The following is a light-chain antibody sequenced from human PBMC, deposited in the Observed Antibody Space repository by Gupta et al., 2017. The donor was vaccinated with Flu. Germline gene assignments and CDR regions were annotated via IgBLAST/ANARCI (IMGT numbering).Light chain of an antibody. CDR1: QTIDSW. V-gene: IGKV1-5*03. Sequence: PSTLSASVGDRVTITCRARQTIDSWLAWYQKKPGRAPKSLIYKASSLETGVPSRFSGSGSGTEFSLTISSLQPDDFATYYCQQYRSSPWTFGQGTKVEIK. CDR2: KAS. CDR3: QQYRSSPWT. J-gene: IGKJ1*01.